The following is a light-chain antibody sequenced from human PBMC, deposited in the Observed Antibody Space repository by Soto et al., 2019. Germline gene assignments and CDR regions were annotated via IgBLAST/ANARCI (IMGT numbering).Light chain of an antibody. Sequence: LTQPASVSGSPGQSITISCTGTSSDVGGYNYVSWYQQHPGKAPKLMIYEVSNRPSGVSNRFSGSKSGNSASLTISGLQAGDEADYYCSSYTSSSTLVFGTGTKATVL. CDR2: EVS. V-gene: IGLV2-14*01. J-gene: IGLJ1*01. CDR3: SSYTSSSTLV. CDR1: SSDVGGYNY.